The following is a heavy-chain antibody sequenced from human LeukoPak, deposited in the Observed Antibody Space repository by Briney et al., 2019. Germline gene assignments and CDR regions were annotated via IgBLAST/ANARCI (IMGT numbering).Heavy chain of an antibody. D-gene: IGHD3-10*01. Sequence: PGGSLRLSCAASGFTFSSYWMHWVRQAPGEGLVWVSRINSDESSTSYADSVKGRFTISRDNAKNTLYLQMNSLRAEDTAVYYCAREIPYYPDYWGQGTLVTVSS. V-gene: IGHV3-74*01. J-gene: IGHJ4*02. CDR2: INSDESST. CDR1: GFTFSSYW. CDR3: AREIPYYPDY.